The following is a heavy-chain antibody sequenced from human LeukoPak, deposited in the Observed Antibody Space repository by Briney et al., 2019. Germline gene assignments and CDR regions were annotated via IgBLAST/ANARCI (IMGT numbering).Heavy chain of an antibody. J-gene: IGHJ6*04. CDR3: ARCMSELDYGDYAYYYHMDV. Sequence: PSETLSLTCTVSGDSLTSGSRYWSWIRQPAGKGLECIGHFYSSTRTTYNPSLESRVTISGDTAKNQFSLKLDSVTAADTAVYCCARCMSELDYGDYAYYYHMDVWGKGTTVTVSS. CDR2: FYSSTRT. CDR1: GDSLTSGSRY. V-gene: IGHV4-61*09. D-gene: IGHD4-17*01.